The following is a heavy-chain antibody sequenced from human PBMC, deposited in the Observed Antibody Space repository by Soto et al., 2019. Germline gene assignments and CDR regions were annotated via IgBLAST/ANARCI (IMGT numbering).Heavy chain of an antibody. CDR3: ARGREVVPAASYWLDS. J-gene: IGHJ5*01. Sequence: KTSETLSLTCAVYGGSFSGYYWSWIRQPPGKGLEWIGGINHSGSTNYNPSLKSRVTISVDTSKNQFSLKLSSVTAADTAVYYCARGREVVPAASYWLDSWGQGTTVTVSS. D-gene: IGHD2-2*01. CDR1: GGSFSGYY. V-gene: IGHV4-34*01. CDR2: INHSGST.